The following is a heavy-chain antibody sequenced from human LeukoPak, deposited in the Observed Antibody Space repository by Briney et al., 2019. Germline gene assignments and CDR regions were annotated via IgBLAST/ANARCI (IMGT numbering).Heavy chain of an antibody. J-gene: IGHJ4*02. CDR3: ARANHYAPFDY. Sequence: GASVKVSCKASGYTFTSYYMHWVRQAPGQGLEWMGIINPSGGSTSYAQKFQGRVTMTRDMSTSTVYMELSRLRSEDTAVYYCARANHYAPFDYWGQGTLVTVSS. V-gene: IGHV1-46*01. CDR2: INPSGGST. CDR1: GYTFTSYY. D-gene: IGHD4-17*01.